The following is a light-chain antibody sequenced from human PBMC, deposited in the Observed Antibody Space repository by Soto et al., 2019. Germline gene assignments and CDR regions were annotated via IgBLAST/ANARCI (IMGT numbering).Light chain of an antibody. CDR3: AAGVDRRNGYV. CDR1: SSNIRSNT. Sequence: QFVLTPPPPAARTPGQRVPFSSSGCSSNIRSNTVNWYQQISSTAPKVLIYTNNQRHSWVPHRLSGSKSSTSASRAISGLQSEDEADDYGAAGVDRRNGYVFGTGTKITV. J-gene: IGLJ1*01. CDR2: TNN. V-gene: IGLV1-44*01.